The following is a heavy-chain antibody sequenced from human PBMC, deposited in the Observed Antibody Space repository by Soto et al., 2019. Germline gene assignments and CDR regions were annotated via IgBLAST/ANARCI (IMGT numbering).Heavy chain of an antibody. J-gene: IGHJ5*02. D-gene: IGHD2-2*01. CDR2: IYPSGST. CDR3: ATGRSDVVPGAMDT. CDR1: GGYFISYY. Sequence: SVPQSLTWTVSGGYFISYYGNWVRKSAGKGLEWIGRIYPSGSTTYNPSLKSRLTMSVDTSKNQFSLRLTSMTAADTAVYYCATGRSDVVPGAMDTWGQGTLVTVSS. V-gene: IGHV4-4*07.